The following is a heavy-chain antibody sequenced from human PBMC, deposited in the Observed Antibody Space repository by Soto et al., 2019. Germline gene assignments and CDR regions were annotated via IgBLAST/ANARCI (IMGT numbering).Heavy chain of an antibody. J-gene: IGHJ4*02. Sequence: PGESLKIYCKGSGYSFTSYWISWVRQMPGKGLERMGRIDPSEYYTNYSPSFQGHVTISADKSISTAYLQWSSLTASDTAIYYCARHPRFVNLPFDYWGQGTLVTVSS. V-gene: IGHV5-10-1*01. CDR3: ARHPRFVNLPFDY. CDR2: IDPSEYYT. CDR1: GYSFTSYW.